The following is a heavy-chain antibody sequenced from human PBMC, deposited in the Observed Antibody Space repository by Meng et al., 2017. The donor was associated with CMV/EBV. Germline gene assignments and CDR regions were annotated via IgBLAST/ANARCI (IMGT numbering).Heavy chain of an antibody. Sequence: QVQGGQSGAEAKNPRAPVKAACKASGYTFYRYGISWVRQAPRQWLGWMGWIGAYNGNTNYAKKVQSRVTMTTDTSTLRVYMELRSLRADDTAVYYCARVSGGNWFDPWGQGTLVTVSS. J-gene: IGHJ5*02. CDR1: GYTFYRYG. V-gene: IGHV1-18*01. CDR3: ARVSGGNWFDP. CDR2: IGAYNGNT. D-gene: IGHD1-26*01.